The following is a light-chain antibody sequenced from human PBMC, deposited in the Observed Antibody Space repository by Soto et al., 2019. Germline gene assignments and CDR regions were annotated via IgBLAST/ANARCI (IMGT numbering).Light chain of an antibody. V-gene: IGLV2-14*01. CDR3: SSYTTTYTVV. CDR1: SSDVGGYHY. CDR2: EVT. J-gene: IGLJ2*01. Sequence: QSALTQPASMSGSPGQSITISCTGTSSDVGGYHYVSWYQQHPGKAPKLMIYEVTNRPTGVSNRFSASKSGNTASLTISGLQAEDEAHYYCSSYTTTYTVVFGGGTKVTVL.